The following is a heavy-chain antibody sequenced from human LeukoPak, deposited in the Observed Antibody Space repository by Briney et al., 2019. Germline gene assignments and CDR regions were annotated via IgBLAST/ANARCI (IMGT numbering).Heavy chain of an antibody. J-gene: IGHJ4*02. CDR2: IYYSGST. V-gene: IGHV4-39*07. D-gene: IGHD4-17*01. Sequence: SETLSLTCTVSGGSISSGTYYWGWIRQSPGKGLEWIGSIYYSGSTYYNPSLKSRVTISVDTSKNQFSLKLSSVTAADTAVYYCATTTVTKTYYFDYWGQGTLVTVSS. CDR3: ATTTVTKTYYFDY. CDR1: GGSISSGTYY.